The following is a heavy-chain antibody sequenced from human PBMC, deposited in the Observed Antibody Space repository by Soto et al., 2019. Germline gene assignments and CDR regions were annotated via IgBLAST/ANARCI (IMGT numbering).Heavy chain of an antibody. V-gene: IGHV1-3*01. J-gene: IGHJ4*02. CDR1: GYTFTSYA. D-gene: IGHD1-26*01. Sequence: QVQLVQSGAEVKKPGASVKVSCKASGYTFTSYAMHWVRQAPGQRLGRMGWVNAGNGNTKYSQKFEGRVTITRDTAASTAYMELSSLRSEGTAVYYCAREEVGATAAFDCWGQGTLVTVSS. CDR2: VNAGNGNT. CDR3: AREEVGATAAFDC.